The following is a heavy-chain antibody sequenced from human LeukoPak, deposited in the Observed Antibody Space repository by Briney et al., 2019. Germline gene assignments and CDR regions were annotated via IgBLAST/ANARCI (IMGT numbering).Heavy chain of an antibody. CDR3: ARDADVDTAANDAFDI. D-gene: IGHD5-18*01. CDR1: GFTVSSNY. CDR2: IYSGGST. J-gene: IGHJ3*02. V-gene: IGHV3-66*01. Sequence: PGGSLRLSCAASGFTVSSNYMSWVRQARGKGLEWVSVIYSGGSTYYADSGKGRFTISRDNSKNTLYLQMNSLRAEDTAVYYCARDADVDTAANDAFDIWGQGTMVTVSS.